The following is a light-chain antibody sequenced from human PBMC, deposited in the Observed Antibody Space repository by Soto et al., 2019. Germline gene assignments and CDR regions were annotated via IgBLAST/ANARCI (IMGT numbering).Light chain of an antibody. Sequence: DIVMTQTPLSLSVTPGQPASISCKSSQSLLHSDGKTYLYWYLQKPGQPPQLLIYEVSNRFSGVQDRCCGDVSGPDLTLRFIQVEREDVGVYYCMQSIQLPLNFGGGIKVEIK. V-gene: IGKV2D-29*01. CDR2: EVS. CDR3: MQSIQLPLN. J-gene: IGKJ4*01. CDR1: QSLLHSDGKTY.